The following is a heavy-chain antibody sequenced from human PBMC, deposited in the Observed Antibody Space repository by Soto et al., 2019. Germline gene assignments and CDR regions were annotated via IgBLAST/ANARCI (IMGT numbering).Heavy chain of an antibody. Sequence: ASVKVSCKASGYTFTGYYMHWVRQAPGQGLEWMGWINPNSGGTNYAQKFQGWVTMTRDTSISTAYMELSRLRSDDTAVYYCARTMDYSSLYFDYWGQGTLVTVSS. CDR1: GYTFTGYY. D-gene: IGHD3-10*01. CDR2: INPNSGGT. CDR3: ARTMDYSSLYFDY. V-gene: IGHV1-2*04. J-gene: IGHJ4*02.